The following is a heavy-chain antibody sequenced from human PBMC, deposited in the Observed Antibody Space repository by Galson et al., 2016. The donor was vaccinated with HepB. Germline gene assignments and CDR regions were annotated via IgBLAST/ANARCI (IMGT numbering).Heavy chain of an antibody. J-gene: IGHJ4*02. D-gene: IGHD2-2*02. CDR3: ARDHIYTFDY. V-gene: IGHV3-48*02. Sequence: SLRLSCAASGFPFSSYSMNWVRQAPGKGLEWVSYIGISTDTTYYADSVSGRFTISRDNAKNSLYLQINSLRDEDTAVYFCARDHIYTFDYWGQGALVTVSS. CDR2: IGISTDTT. CDR1: GFPFSSYS.